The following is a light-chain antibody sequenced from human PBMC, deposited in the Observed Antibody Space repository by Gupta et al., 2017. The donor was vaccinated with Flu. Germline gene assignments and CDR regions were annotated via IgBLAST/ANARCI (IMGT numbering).Light chain of an antibody. J-gene: IGKJ5*01. Sequence: DIQMTQSPSSLSASVGDRVTITCRASQSISSNLNWYQQKLGKAPKLLIYAASSLQSGVPSRFSGSGSGTEFTLTISSVRPEDFATYYCQQSDSGLSITFGQGTRLEIK. CDR1: QSISSN. V-gene: IGKV1-39*01. CDR3: QQSDSGLSIT. CDR2: AAS.